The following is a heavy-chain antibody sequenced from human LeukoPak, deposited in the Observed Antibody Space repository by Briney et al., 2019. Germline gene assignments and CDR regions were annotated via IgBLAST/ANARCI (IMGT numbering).Heavy chain of an antibody. CDR1: GGSISSYY. J-gene: IGHJ6*03. Sequence: SETLSLTCTVSGGSISSYYWSWIRQPPGKGLEWIGYIYNSGSTTYNPSLKSRVTISVDTSKNQFSLKLTSVTAADTAVYYCARPYSTSWSGNFYYMDVWGKGTPVTVSS. V-gene: IGHV4-59*08. D-gene: IGHD6-13*01. CDR3: ARPYSTSWSGNFYYMDV. CDR2: IYNSGST.